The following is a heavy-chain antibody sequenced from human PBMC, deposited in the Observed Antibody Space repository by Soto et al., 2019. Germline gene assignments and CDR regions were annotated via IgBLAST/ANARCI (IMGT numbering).Heavy chain of an antibody. D-gene: IGHD6-6*01. CDR3: ARGGSSRPFDY. CDR1: GGSISSGGYY. J-gene: IGHJ4*02. V-gene: IGHV4-31*03. Sequence: QVQLQESGPGLVKPSQTLSLTCTVSGGSISSGGYYWSWIRQHPGKGLEWIGYIYYSGSTYYNPSLKGRVTISVDTSKNQFSLKLSSVTAADTAVYSCARGGSSRPFDYWGQGTLVTVSS. CDR2: IYYSGST.